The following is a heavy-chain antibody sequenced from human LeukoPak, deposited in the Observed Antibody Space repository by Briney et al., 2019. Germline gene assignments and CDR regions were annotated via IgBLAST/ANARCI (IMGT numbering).Heavy chain of an antibody. V-gene: IGHV3-15*01. CDR3: STLESYFENDC. CDR1: GFTFSNAW. CDR2: IKSKSDGGTT. J-gene: IGHJ4*02. D-gene: IGHD1-1*01. Sequence: GGSLRLSCAASGFTFSNAWMSWVRQGPGKGLEWVCRIKSKSDGGTTDYAASVNGRFTISKDDSKNTLYQQMNSVKTEGTAVYYCSTLESYFENDCWGQGTLVTASS.